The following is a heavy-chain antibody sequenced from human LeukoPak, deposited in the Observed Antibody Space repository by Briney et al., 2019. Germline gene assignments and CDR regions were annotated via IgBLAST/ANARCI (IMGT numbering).Heavy chain of an antibody. Sequence: PSETLSLTCTVSGGSISSSSYYWGWIRQPPGKGLEWIGEINHSGSTNYNPSLKSRVTISVDTSKNQYSLKLSSVTAADTAVYYCAGPSLRIAAPGTWGQGTLVTVSS. CDR1: GGSISSSSYY. CDR2: INHSGST. J-gene: IGHJ5*02. V-gene: IGHV4-39*07. CDR3: AGPSLRIAAPGT. D-gene: IGHD6-6*01.